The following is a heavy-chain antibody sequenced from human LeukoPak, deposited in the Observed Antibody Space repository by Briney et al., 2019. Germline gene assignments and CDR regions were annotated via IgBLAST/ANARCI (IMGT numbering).Heavy chain of an antibody. CDR2: IYHDGST. J-gene: IGHJ4*02. CDR3: ARLGVIGRTFDY. V-gene: IGHV4-38-2*02. Sequence: SETLSPTCNVFGFSISSDHYWGWIRQPPGEGLEWTATIYHDGSTYYNPSLKGRVIISLDTSKNQFSLTLTYVTAADTAVYYCARLGVIGRTFDYWGQGTLVTVSS. CDR1: GFSISSDHY. D-gene: IGHD1-14*01.